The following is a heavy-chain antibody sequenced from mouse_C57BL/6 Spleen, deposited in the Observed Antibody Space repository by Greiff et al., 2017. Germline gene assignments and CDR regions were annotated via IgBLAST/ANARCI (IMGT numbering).Heavy chain of an antibody. CDR1: GFTFSSYG. CDR3: ARQGYDEDFDY. J-gene: IGHJ2*01. D-gene: IGHD2-3*01. V-gene: IGHV5-6*01. CDR2: ISSGGSYT. Sequence: DVQLVESGGDLVKPGGSLKLSCAASGFTFSSYGMSLVRQTPDKRLEWVATISSGGSYTYYPDSVKGRFTISRDNAKNTLYLQMGSLKSEDTAMYYCARQGYDEDFDYWGQGTTLTVSS.